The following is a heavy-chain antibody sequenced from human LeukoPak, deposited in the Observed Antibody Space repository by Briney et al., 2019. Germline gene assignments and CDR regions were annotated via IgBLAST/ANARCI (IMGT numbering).Heavy chain of an antibody. D-gene: IGHD3-16*01. CDR3: ARGVSGGGHDY. V-gene: IGHV4-38-2*02. CDR1: DYSISSGYY. J-gene: IGHJ4*02. CDR2: IYHSGSK. Sequence: SETLSLPCSVPDYSISSGYYWGWIRQPPGKGLEWIASIYHSGSKHYNPSLKSRVTISVDTSKNQFSLKLSSVTAADTAVYYCARGVSGGGHDYWGQGTLVTVSS.